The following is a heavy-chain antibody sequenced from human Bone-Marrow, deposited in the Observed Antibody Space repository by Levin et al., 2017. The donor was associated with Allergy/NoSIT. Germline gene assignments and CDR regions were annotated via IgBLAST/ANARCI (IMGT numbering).Heavy chain of an antibody. CDR2: IYSGGST. CDR3: ARDIAVAGAYYYYYYMDV. D-gene: IGHD6-19*01. J-gene: IGHJ6*03. CDR1: GFTVSSNY. V-gene: IGHV3-66*01. Sequence: GGSLRLSCAASGFTVSSNYMSWVRQAPGKGLEWVSVIYSGGSTYYADSVKGRFTISRDNSKNTLYLQMNSLRAEDTAVYYCARDIAVAGAYYYYYYMDVWGKGTTVTVSS.